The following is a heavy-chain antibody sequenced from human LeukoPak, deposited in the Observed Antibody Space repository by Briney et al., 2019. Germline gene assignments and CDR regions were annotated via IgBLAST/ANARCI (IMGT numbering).Heavy chain of an antibody. CDR3: ATWPLRFLEYDYFDY. D-gene: IGHD3-3*01. Sequence: SVKVSCKASGGTFSSYAISWVRQAPGQGLEWMRGIIPIFGTANYAQKFQGRVTITTDESTSTAYMELSSLRSEDTAVYYCATWPLRFLEYDYFDYWGQGTLVTVSS. V-gene: IGHV1-69*05. J-gene: IGHJ4*02. CDR1: GGTFSSYA. CDR2: IIPIFGTA.